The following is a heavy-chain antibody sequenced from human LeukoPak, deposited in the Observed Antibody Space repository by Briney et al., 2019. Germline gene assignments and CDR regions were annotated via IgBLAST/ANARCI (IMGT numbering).Heavy chain of an antibody. J-gene: IGHJ3*02. CDR3: ARLYSSGWPDAFDI. CDR1: GGTFSSYA. Sequence: ASVKVSCKASGGTFSSYAISWVRQAPGQWLEWMGRIIPILGIANYAQKFQGRVTITADKSTSTAYMELSSLRSEDTAVYYCARLYSSGWPDAFDIWGQGTMVTVSS. D-gene: IGHD6-19*01. V-gene: IGHV1-69*04. CDR2: IIPILGIA.